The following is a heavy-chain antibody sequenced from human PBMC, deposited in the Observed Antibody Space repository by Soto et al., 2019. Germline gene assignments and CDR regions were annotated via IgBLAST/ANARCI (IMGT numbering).Heavy chain of an antibody. D-gene: IGHD3-10*01. V-gene: IGHV4-39*01. CDR3: ARHRGPAPVY. CDR1: GGSISGYY. J-gene: IGHJ4*02. CDR2: LFYGGTT. Sequence: SETLSLTCTVSGGSISGYYWTWIRQPPGKGLEWVGSLFYGGTTDYNPSLKSRLAMSLDTSKNHFSLKLRSVTAADTAVYYCARHRGPAPVYWGQGTLVTVSS.